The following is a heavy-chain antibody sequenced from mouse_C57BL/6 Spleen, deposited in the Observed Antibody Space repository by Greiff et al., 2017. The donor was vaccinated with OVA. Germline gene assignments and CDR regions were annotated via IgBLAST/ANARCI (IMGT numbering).Heavy chain of an antibody. D-gene: IGHD1-1*01. Sequence: EVQVVESGGGLVKPGGSLKLSCAASGFTFSDYGMHWFRQAPEKGLEWVAYISSGSSTIYYADTVKGRFTISRDNDKNTLFLQMTSLRSEDTAMYYWARGGLITTVVAFDYWGQGTTLTVSS. CDR2: ISSGSSTI. J-gene: IGHJ2*01. CDR3: ARGGLITTVVAFDY. CDR1: GFTFSDYG. V-gene: IGHV5-17*01.